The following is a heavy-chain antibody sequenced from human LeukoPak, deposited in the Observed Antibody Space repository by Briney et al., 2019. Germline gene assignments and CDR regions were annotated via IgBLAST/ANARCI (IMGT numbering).Heavy chain of an antibody. D-gene: IGHD1-26*01. CDR2: IYTSGST. CDR3: ARASGSYLSNYYYYGMDV. J-gene: IGHJ6*02. V-gene: IGHV4-61*02. Sequence: PSETLSLTCTVSGGSISSGSYYWRWIRQPAGKGLEWIGRIYTSGSTNYNPSLKSRVTISVDTSKNQFSLKLSSVTAADTAVYYCARASGSYLSNYYYYGMDVWGQGTTVTVPS. CDR1: GGSISSGSYY.